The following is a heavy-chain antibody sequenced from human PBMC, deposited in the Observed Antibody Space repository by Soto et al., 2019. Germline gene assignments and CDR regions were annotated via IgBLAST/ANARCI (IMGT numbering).Heavy chain of an antibody. CDR3: ARAPRMAPFDI. Sequence: EVQLVESGGGLVKPGESLRLSCEASGASFTNAWMNWVRQAPGKGLEWVGRIKTRIDSATTDYAAPVKGRFTISRDDSKNTVYLQMNSLRAEDTALYFCARAPRMAPFDIWGQGTMVTVSS. CDR1: GASFTNAW. J-gene: IGHJ3*02. V-gene: IGHV3-15*01. CDR2: IKTRIDSATT.